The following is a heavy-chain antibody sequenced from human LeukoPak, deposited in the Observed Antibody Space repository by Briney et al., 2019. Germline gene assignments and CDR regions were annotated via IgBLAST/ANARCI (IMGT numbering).Heavy chain of an antibody. D-gene: IGHD5-12*01. J-gene: IGHJ4*02. Sequence: PSETLSLTCAVYGGSFSGYYWSWIRQPPGKGLEWIGEINHSGSTNYNPSLKSRITISVDTSKNQFSLKLSSVTAADTAVYYCARLDSGYDGFDYWGQGTLVTVSS. CDR2: INHSGST. CDR3: ARLDSGYDGFDY. CDR1: GGSFSGYY. V-gene: IGHV4-34*01.